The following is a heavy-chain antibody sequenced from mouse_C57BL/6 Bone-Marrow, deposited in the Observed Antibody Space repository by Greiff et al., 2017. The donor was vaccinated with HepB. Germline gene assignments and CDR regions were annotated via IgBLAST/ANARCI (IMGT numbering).Heavy chain of an antibody. V-gene: IGHV1-55*01. CDR3: ASPLDYDYAMDY. Sequence: VQLQQPGAELVKPGASVKMSCMPSGYTFTSYWITWVKQRPGQGLEWIGDIYPGSGSTNYNEKFKSKATLTVDTSSSTAYMQLSSLTSEDSAVYYCASPLDYDYAMDYWGQGTSVTVSS. J-gene: IGHJ4*01. D-gene: IGHD2-4*01. CDR2: IYPGSGST. CDR1: GYTFTSYW.